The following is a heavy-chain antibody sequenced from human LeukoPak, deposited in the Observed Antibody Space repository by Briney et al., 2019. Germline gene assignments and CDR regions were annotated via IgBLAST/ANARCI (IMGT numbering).Heavy chain of an antibody. J-gene: IGHJ4*02. D-gene: IGHD2-21*02. Sequence: QPGGSLRLSCAASGFTFNYYAMSWVRLAPGKGPEWVSSISGSGSSTYYADSAKGRVTISRDNSRNTLFLQMNSLSAEDTAVYYCAKGADHIVVVTDMGYFDYWGQGTLVAVSS. V-gene: IGHV3-23*01. CDR2: ISGSGSST. CDR3: AKGADHIVVVTDMGYFDY. CDR1: GFTFNYYA.